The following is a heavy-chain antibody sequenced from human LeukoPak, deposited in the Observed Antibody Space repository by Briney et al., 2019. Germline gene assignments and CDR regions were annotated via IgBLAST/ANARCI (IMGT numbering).Heavy chain of an antibody. CDR2: IYYSGRT. CDR3: ATQGNYFRISDY. D-gene: IGHD4-11*01. Sequence: SSETLSLTCTVSGGSIRSSSYYWGWIRQPPGKGLEWIGVIYYSGRTYYNPSLESRVTISVDTSNNQFSLKLTSVTAADTAVYYCATQGNYFRISDYWGQGTLVTVSS. V-gene: IGHV4-39*01. J-gene: IGHJ4*02. CDR1: GGSIRSSSYY.